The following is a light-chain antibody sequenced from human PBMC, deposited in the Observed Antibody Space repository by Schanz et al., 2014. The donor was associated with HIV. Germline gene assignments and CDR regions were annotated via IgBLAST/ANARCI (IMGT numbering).Light chain of an antibody. Sequence: DIQMTQSPSTLSASVGDRVTITCRASQNINNWLAWYQQKPGKAPKVLIYKASSLETGVPSRFSGSGSGTEFTLPISSLQADDSARYYCQQYNSYPWTFGQGTKVEIK. CDR3: QQYNSYPWT. J-gene: IGKJ1*01. V-gene: IGKV1-5*03. CDR2: KAS. CDR1: QNINNW.